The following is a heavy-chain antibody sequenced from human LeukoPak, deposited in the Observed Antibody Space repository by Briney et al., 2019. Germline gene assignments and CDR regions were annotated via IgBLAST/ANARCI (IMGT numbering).Heavy chain of an antibody. D-gene: IGHD6-6*01. J-gene: IGHJ5*02. V-gene: IGHV4-34*01. CDR2: INHRGTT. CDR3: ARGGGRTDNSSGGEEFDP. Sequence: SETLSLTCAVYGGSFSGYDWSWIRQPPVKGLEWIGEINHRGTTNYHPSHNSRVTISVDPYKNQLSLKLSSVTAADPAVYYCARGGGRTDNSSGGEEFDPWGQGTLVTVSS. CDR1: GGSFSGYD.